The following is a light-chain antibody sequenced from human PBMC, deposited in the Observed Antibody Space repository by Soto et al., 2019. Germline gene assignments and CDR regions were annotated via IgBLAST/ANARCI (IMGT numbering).Light chain of an antibody. V-gene: IGKV3-11*01. CDR1: QTVSSY. CDR3: QQRSNWPLT. J-gene: IGKJ4*01. Sequence: EIVLTQSPATLSLSPGERATLSCRASQTVSSYLAWYQQKPGQAPRLLIYDASNRATGIPARFSGSGSGTAFTLTISTLAPEDFAVYYCQQRSNWPLTFGGATKVEIK. CDR2: DAS.